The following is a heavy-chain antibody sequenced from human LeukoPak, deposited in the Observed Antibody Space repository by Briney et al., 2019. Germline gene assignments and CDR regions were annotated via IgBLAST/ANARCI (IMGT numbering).Heavy chain of an antibody. D-gene: IGHD6-6*01. Sequence: ASVKVSCKASGGTFSSYAISWVRQAPGQGLQWMGGIIPIFGTANYAQKFQGRVTITTDESTSTAYMELSSLRSEDTAVYYCASRALQYSSSSYYYYYMDVWGKGTTVTVSS. J-gene: IGHJ6*03. CDR1: GGTFSSYA. V-gene: IGHV1-69*05. CDR2: IIPIFGTA. CDR3: ASRALQYSSSSYYYYYMDV.